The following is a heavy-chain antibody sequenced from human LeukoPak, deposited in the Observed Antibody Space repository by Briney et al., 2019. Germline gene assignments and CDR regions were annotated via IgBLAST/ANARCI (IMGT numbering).Heavy chain of an antibody. CDR1: GDSTTSYY. Sequence: SETLSLTCAVSGDSTTSYYWSWIRQVPGKGLEWIGYVHYSGTTNYNPSLRSRVTISVDTSKNQFSLRLTSVTAADTAVYYCARHKDYYYSYMDVWGKGTTVTISS. V-gene: IGHV4-59*08. J-gene: IGHJ6*03. CDR2: VHYSGTT. CDR3: ARHKDYYYSYMDV.